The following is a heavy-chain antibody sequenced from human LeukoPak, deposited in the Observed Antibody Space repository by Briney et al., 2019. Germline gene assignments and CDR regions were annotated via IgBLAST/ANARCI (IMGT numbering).Heavy chain of an antibody. D-gene: IGHD6-13*01. V-gene: IGHV1-2*02. Sequence: ASVKVSCKASGYTFTGYYMHWVRQAPGQGLEWMGWINPNSGGTNYAQKFQGRVTMTRDTSISTAYMELSRLRSDDTAVYYCARVIAAGFAFDIWGQGTVVTVSS. CDR2: INPNSGGT. CDR1: GYTFTGYY. J-gene: IGHJ3*02. CDR3: ARVIAAGFAFDI.